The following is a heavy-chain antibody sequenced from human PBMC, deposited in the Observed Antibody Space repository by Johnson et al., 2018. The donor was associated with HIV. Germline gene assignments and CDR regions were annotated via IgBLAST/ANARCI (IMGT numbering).Heavy chain of an antibody. V-gene: IGHV3-64*01. CDR1: GFTFSSYA. Sequence: EMQLVESGGGFVKPGGSLKLSCTASGFTFSSYAMHWVRQAPGKGLEYVSAIRSNGGSSYYANSVQGIFTISRDNSKNTLYLQMGSLRAEDMAVYYCARGTVCGGDCYSRAFDIWGQGTMVTVSS. CDR2: IRSNGGSS. D-gene: IGHD2-21*02. J-gene: IGHJ3*02. CDR3: ARGTVCGGDCYSRAFDI.